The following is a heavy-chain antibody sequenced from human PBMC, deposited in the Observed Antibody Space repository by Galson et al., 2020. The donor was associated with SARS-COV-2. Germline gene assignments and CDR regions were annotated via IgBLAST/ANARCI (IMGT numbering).Heavy chain of an antibody. V-gene: IGHV3-33*01. CDR1: GFTFSDHG. CDR2: IWHDGSNE. J-gene: IGHJ6*02. Sequence: GESLKISCAASGFTFSDHGMHWVRQAPGKGLEWVALIWHDGSNEYFADSVKGRFTISRDNSKNILYLQMNSLRAEDSAVYYCARALVQLGPYYYAMDVWGQGTTVAVSS. D-gene: IGHD6-6*01. CDR3: ARALVQLGPYYYAMDV.